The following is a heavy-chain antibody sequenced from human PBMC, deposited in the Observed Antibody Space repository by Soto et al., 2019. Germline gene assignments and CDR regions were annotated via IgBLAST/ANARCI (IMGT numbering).Heavy chain of an antibody. Sequence: EVQLVESGGGLVKPGGSLRLSCTASGFTFNSYTIDWVRQAPGKGLEWVASISSRSTYMYYADSVKGRFTISRDNANNSRYLQMNSLRAEDTAVYFCARNMFWFTKVCPVDSWGQGALVTVSS. V-gene: IGHV3-21*01. CDR2: ISSRSTYM. D-gene: IGHD3-10*01. CDR1: GFTFNSYT. CDR3: ARNMFWFTKVCPVDS. J-gene: IGHJ4*02.